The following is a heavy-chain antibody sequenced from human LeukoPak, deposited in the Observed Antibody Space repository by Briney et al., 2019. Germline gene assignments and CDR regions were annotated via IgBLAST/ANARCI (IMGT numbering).Heavy chain of an antibody. J-gene: IGHJ3*02. V-gene: IGHV1-69*06. CDR3: ARDNGYCSGGTCYNAFDI. D-gene: IGHD2-15*01. CDR1: GDTFSSYA. Sequence: SVKVSCKASGDTFSSYAFSWVRQAPGQGLEWMGGIIPIFGTPNYAQKFQGRVTITADKSTSTAYMELSSLRSEDTAVYYCARDNGYCSGGTCYNAFDIWGQGTMVTVSS. CDR2: IIPIFGTP.